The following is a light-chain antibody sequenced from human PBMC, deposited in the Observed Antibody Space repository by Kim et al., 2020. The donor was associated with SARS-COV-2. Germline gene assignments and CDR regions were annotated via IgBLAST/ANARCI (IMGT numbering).Light chain of an antibody. CDR2: DVS. Sequence: SPGEGARLSCRARQTVTENDLGWDQQRPGQAPRLLIYDVSTRATGVPDRFSGSGSGTDFSLSISRLEPEDSAVYYCQWYGSTPRTFGQGTKVDIK. V-gene: IGKV3-20*01. CDR1: QTVTEND. J-gene: IGKJ1*01. CDR3: QWYGSTPRT.